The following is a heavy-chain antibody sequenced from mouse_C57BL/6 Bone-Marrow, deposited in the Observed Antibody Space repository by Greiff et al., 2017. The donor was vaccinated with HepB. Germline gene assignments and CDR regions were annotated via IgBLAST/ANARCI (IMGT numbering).Heavy chain of an antibody. V-gene: IGHV14-4*01. J-gene: IGHJ4*01. CDR3: TKDNNYSDYYAMDY. Sequence: VQLQQSGAELVRPGASVKLSCTASGFNIKDDYMHWVKQRPEQGLEWIGWIDPENGDTEYASKFQGKATITADTSSNTAYLQLSSLTSEDTAVYYCTKDNNYSDYYAMDYWGQGTAITVSS. CDR1: GFNIKDDY. D-gene: IGHD2-5*01. CDR2: IDPENGDT.